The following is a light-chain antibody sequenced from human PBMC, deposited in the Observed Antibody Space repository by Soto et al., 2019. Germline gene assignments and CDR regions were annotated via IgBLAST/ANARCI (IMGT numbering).Light chain of an antibody. CDR2: EVT. CDR3: SSYTRSSTYV. V-gene: IGLV2-14*01. Sequence: QSALTQPVSVSASPGQSIAISCSGTSSDVGAYDYVSWYQHHPGKAPKLIIYEVTYRPSGVSNRFSASKSGNTASLTISGLQAEDEADYYCSSYTRSSTYVFGTGTKLTVL. J-gene: IGLJ1*01. CDR1: SSDVGAYDY.